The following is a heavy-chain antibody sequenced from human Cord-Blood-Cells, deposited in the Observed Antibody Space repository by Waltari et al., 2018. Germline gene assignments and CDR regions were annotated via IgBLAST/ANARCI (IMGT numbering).Heavy chain of an antibody. J-gene: IGHJ4*02. CDR2: IIPILGIA. V-gene: IGHV1-69*09. Sequence: QVQLVQSGAEVKKPGSSVKVSCKASGGTFSSYAISWVRQAPGQGLEWRGRIIPILGIANNAQKFQGRVTITADKSTSTAYMELSSLRSEDTAVYYCASPVVQKRANWGQGTLVTVSS. CDR3: ASPVVQKRAN. CDR1: GGTFSSYA. D-gene: IGHD1-1*01.